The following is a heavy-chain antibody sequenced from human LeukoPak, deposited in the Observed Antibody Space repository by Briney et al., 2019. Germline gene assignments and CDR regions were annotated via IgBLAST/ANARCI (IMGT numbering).Heavy chain of an antibody. J-gene: IGHJ4*02. CDR1: GVILTTHA. CDR3: AKGPHRDY. CDR2: LNGRGDSP. V-gene: IGHV3-23*01. Sequence: GGSLRLSCATSGVILTTHAMTWLRLAPGKGLEWVSSLNGRGDSPYYADSVKGRFTISRDNSKNTLYLQMHSLRVEDTAVYYCAKGPHRDYWGQGTLLTVSS.